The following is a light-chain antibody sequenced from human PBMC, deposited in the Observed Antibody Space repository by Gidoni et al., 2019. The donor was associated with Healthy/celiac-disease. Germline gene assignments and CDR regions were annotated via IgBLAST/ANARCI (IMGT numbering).Light chain of an antibody. CDR1: QSIRSY. CDR2: AAS. Sequence: IQLTQPPSSLSASVRDRVTSTCQASQSIRSYLNWYQQKPGNALKLLVYAASSLQSGVPSRFSGSGSGTDFTLTISSLQPEDFATYYCQQSYSTPWTFGQGTKVEIK. J-gene: IGKJ1*01. CDR3: QQSYSTPWT. V-gene: IGKV1-39*01.